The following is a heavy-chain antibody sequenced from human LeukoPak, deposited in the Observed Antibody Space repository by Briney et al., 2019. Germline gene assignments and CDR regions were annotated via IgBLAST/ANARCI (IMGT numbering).Heavy chain of an antibody. D-gene: IGHD3-22*01. Sequence: PSETLSLTCGVSGGSFSIYYWSWIRLPPGKGLEWIGYIHYSGSTNYSPSLKSRVTISIDTSKNKFSLSLSSVTAADTAVYYCARHLNYFDSRLRRRVFGPLDYWGQGSLVTVSS. CDR2: IHYSGST. V-gene: IGHV4-59*08. CDR1: GGSFSIYY. J-gene: IGHJ4*02. CDR3: ARHLNYFDSRLRRRVFGPLDY.